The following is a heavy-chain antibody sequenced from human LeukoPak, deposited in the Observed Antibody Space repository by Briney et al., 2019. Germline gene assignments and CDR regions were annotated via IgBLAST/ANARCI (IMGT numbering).Heavy chain of an antibody. V-gene: IGHV4-59*01. Sequence: SETLSLTCTVSGGSMSLYLWNWIRQSPGKGLEYIGYIYYNGNTNYNPSLQSRVTISVDTSKNQFSLKLSSVTAADTAVYYCARDPSSDGGYFDYWGQGILVTVSS. CDR1: GGSMSLYL. D-gene: IGHD3-16*01. J-gene: IGHJ4*02. CDR3: ARDPSSDGGYFDY. CDR2: IYYNGNT.